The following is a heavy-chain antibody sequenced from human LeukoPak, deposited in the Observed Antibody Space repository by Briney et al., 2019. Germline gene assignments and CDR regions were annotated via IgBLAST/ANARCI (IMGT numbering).Heavy chain of an antibody. V-gene: IGHV3-11*04. CDR3: AREGQWLARPYFDY. Sequence: PGGSLRLSCAASGFTFSDYYVSWIRQAPGKGLEWVSYISSSGSTIYYADSVKGRFTISRDNAKDTLYLQMNSLRVEDTAVYYCAREGQWLARPYFDYWGQGTLVTVSS. CDR1: GFTFSDYY. J-gene: IGHJ4*02. CDR2: ISSSGSTI. D-gene: IGHD6-19*01.